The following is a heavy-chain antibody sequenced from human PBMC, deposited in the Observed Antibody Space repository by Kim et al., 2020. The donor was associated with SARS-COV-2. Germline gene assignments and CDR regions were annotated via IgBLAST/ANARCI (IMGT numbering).Heavy chain of an antibody. J-gene: IGHJ5*02. D-gene: IGHD2-2*01. CDR3: ARDSRDGDNRDWFDP. CDR2: IIPIFGTT. CDR1: GGTFSSYA. Sequence: SVKVSCKASGGTFSSYAINWVRQAPGQGLEWMGGIIPIFGTTNYAQKFQGRVTITADKSTSTAYMEMNSLRSEDTAVYYCARDSRDGDNRDWFDPWGQGTLVTVSS. V-gene: IGHV1-69*06.